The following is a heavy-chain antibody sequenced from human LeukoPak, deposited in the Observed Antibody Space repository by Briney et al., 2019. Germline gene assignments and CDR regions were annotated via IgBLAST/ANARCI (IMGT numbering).Heavy chain of an antibody. J-gene: IGHJ4*02. CDR3: AKASKVYDILTGAFH. V-gene: IGHV3-30*02. CDR1: GFTFSSYG. Sequence: GGSLRLSCAASGFTFSSYGMHWVRQAPGKGLEWVAFIRYDGSNKYYADSVKGRFTISRDNSKNTLYLQMNSLRAEDTAVYYCAKASKVYDILTGAFHWGQGTLVTVSS. CDR2: IRYDGSNK. D-gene: IGHD3-9*01.